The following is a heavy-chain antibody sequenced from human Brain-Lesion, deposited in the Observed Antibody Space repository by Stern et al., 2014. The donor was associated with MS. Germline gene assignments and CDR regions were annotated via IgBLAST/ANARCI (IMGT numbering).Heavy chain of an antibody. Sequence: VQLVESGGGLVQPGGSLRLSCAASGFTYTDYWMRWVRQAPGKGPEGVAVISNDGNQKYYAGSVKDRFTISRDNSKNTLYLQMNSLRVEDTAVYYCAKHLAERXXXXWGQGTLVTVSS. CDR2: ISNDGNQK. CDR3: AKHLAERXXXX. D-gene: IGHD1-1*01. CDR1: GFTYTDYW. V-gene: IGHV3-30*18. J-gene: IGHJ4*02.